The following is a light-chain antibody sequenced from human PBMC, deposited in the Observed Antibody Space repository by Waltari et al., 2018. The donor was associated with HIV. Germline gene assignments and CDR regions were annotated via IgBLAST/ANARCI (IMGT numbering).Light chain of an antibody. V-gene: IGLV2-14*01. CDR1: SSDVGGYNY. Sequence: QSALTQPASVSGSPGQSITISCTGTSSDVGGYNYVSWYQQHPGKAPKLMIYEVSNRPSGVSNRSAGSKSGNTASLTISGLQAEDEADYYCSSYRSSSTLEVFGTGTKVTVL. CDR2: EVS. CDR3: SSYRSSSTLEV. J-gene: IGLJ1*01.